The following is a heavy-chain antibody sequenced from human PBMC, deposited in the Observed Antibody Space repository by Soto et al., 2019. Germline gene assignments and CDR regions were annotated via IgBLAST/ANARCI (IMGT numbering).Heavy chain of an antibody. V-gene: IGHV1-69*13. CDR2: IIPIFGTA. D-gene: IGHD3-3*01. Sequence: ASVKVSCKASGGTFSSYAISWVRQAPGQGLEWMGGIIPIFGTANYAQKFQGRVTITADESTSTAYMELSSLRSEDTAVYYCARHYDFWSGYYSQSYYYYGMDVWGQGTTVTVSS. J-gene: IGHJ6*02. CDR3: ARHYDFWSGYYSQSYYYYGMDV. CDR1: GGTFSSYA.